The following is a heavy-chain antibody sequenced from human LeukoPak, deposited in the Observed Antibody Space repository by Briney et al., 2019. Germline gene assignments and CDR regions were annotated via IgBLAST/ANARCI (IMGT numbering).Heavy chain of an antibody. V-gene: IGHV3-23*01. J-gene: IGHJ4*02. Sequence: GGSLTLSCTASGFIFTNYAMSWVCQAPGKGLEWVSTISSNGASTYFADSVQGRFTISRDNSKNTLYLQINSLRGEDTAVYYCAKGKYSSGGVPDYWGQGTLVTVSS. CDR1: GFIFTNYA. CDR3: AKGKYSSGGVPDY. CDR2: ISSNGAST. D-gene: IGHD6-19*01.